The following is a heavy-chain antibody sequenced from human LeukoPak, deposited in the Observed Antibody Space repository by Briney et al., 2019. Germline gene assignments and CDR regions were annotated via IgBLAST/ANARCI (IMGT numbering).Heavy chain of an antibody. V-gene: IGHV3-23*01. CDR1: GFTFSRYA. J-gene: IGHJ6*03. CDR3: AKGGDSYYYYYMDV. Sequence: GGSLRLSCAASGFTFSRYAMSWVRQAPGKGLEWVSSISGNGGSTYYADSVKGRFTISRDKSRNTLSLQMNSLRAEDTAVYYCAKGGDSYYYYYMDVWGKGTTVTVSS. CDR2: ISGNGGST.